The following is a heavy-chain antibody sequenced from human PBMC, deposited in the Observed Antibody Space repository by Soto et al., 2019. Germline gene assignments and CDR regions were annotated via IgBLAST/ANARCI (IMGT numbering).Heavy chain of an antibody. Sequence: PGGSLRLSCAASGFTFSSYAMSWVRQAPGKGLEWVSAISGSGGSTYYADSVKGRFTISRDNSKNTLYLQMNSLRAEDTAVYYCAKDSIDLYYYDGSGYVFDYWGHGTLVTVSS. CDR2: ISGSGGST. CDR1: GFTFSSYA. CDR3: AKDSIDLYYYDGSGYVFDY. D-gene: IGHD3-22*01. J-gene: IGHJ4*01. V-gene: IGHV3-23*01.